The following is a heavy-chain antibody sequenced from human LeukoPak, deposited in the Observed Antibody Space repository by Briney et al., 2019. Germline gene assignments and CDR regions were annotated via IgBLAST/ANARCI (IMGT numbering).Heavy chain of an antibody. Sequence: ASVKVSCKASGYTFTGYYIHWVRQAPGQGLEWMGWINSNSGGANYAQKFQGSITMTRDTSISTAYMELSRLRSDDTAVYYCARGTTIFGVAPPDYWGQGTLVTVSS. CDR2: INSNSGGA. CDR1: GYTFTGYY. CDR3: ARGTTIFGVAPPDY. J-gene: IGHJ4*02. V-gene: IGHV1-2*02. D-gene: IGHD3-3*01.